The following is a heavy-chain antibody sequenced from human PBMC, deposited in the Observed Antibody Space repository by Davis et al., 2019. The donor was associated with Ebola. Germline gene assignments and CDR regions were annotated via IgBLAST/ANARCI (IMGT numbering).Heavy chain of an antibody. CDR3: ARSSGYSYPTNYYGMDV. Sequence: LSLTCTVSGGSISSSSYYWGWIRQAPGKGLEWVSYISSSSSYTNYADSVKGRFTISRDNAKNSLYLQMNSLRAEDTAVYYCARSSGYSYPTNYYGMDVWGQGTTVTVSS. CDR1: GGSISSSSYY. CDR2: ISSSSSYT. V-gene: IGHV3-11*06. D-gene: IGHD5-18*01. J-gene: IGHJ6*02.